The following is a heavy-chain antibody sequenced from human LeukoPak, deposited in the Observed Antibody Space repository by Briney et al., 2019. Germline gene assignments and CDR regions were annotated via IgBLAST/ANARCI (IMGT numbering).Heavy chain of an antibody. J-gene: IGHJ4*02. D-gene: IGHD5-12*01. CDR1: GFIFSSYV. Sequence: GGSLRLSCAASGFIFSSYVMSWVRQAPGKELEWVSAISGSGGTTYYADSVKGRFTISRDNSKNTLYLQMNSLRAEDTALYYCAKVVAGDIVASTFDYWGQGTLVTVSS. CDR3: AKVVAGDIVASTFDY. V-gene: IGHV3-23*01. CDR2: ISGSGGTT.